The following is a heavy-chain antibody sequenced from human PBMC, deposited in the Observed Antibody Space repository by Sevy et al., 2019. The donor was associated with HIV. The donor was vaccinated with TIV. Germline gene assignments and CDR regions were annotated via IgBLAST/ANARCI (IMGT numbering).Heavy chain of an antibody. CDR2: ISYDGSNK. CDR1: GFTFSSYA. Sequence: GGSLRLSCAASGFTFSSYAMHWVRQAPGKGLEWVAVISYDGSNKYYADSVKGRFTISRDNSKNTLYLQMNSLRADDTAVYYCAREYAGVAAASQGYFDYWGQGTLVTVSS. D-gene: IGHD6-13*01. V-gene: IGHV3-30-3*01. J-gene: IGHJ4*02. CDR3: AREYAGVAAASQGYFDY.